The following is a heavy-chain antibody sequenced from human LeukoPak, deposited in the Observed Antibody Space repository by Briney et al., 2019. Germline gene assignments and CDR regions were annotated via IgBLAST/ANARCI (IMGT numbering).Heavy chain of an antibody. V-gene: IGHV4-59*08. CDR3: ARPAVTGAVDAFDI. Sequence: SETLSLTCTVSGGSISSYYCSWIRQPPGKGLEWIGYIYYSGSTNYNPSLKSRVTISVDTSKNQFSLKLSSVTAADTAVYYCARPAVTGAVDAFDIWGQGTMVTVSS. CDR1: GGSISSYY. CDR2: IYYSGST. D-gene: IGHD6-19*01. J-gene: IGHJ3*02.